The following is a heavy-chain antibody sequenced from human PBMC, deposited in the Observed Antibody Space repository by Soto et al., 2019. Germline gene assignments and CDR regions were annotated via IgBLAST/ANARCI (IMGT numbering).Heavy chain of an antibody. CDR3: ARGVQHMIQDYGAFDI. CDR1: GGSISSGGYY. D-gene: IGHD4-17*01. V-gene: IGHV4-31*03. J-gene: IGHJ3*02. CDR2: IYYSGST. Sequence: KSSETLSLTCTVSGGSISSGGYYWSWIRQHPGKGLEWIGYIYYSGSTYYNPSLKSRVTISVDTSKNQFSLKLSSVTAADTAVYYCARGVQHMIQDYGAFDIWGQGTMVTVSS.